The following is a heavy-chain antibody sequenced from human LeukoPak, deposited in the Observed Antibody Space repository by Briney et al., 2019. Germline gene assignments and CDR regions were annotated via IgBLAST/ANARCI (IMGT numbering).Heavy chain of an antibody. Sequence: PGGSLRLSCAASGFTFSSYGMHWVRQAPGKGLEWVAVISYDGGNKYYADSVKGRFTISRDNSKNTLYLQMNSLRAEDTAVYYCAKASGFYYYDSSGYSSWGQGTLVTVSS. V-gene: IGHV3-30*18. J-gene: IGHJ4*02. CDR1: GFTFSSYG. CDR3: AKASGFYYYDSSGYSS. CDR2: ISYDGGNK. D-gene: IGHD3-22*01.